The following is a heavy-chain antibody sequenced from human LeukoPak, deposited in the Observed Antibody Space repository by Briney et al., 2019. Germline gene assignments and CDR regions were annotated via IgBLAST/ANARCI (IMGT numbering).Heavy chain of an antibody. CDR3: ARHGSNIAAAGTDY. Sequence: GESLKISCQASGYIFTDYWIGWVRQMPGKGLEWMGIVNPADSDTRYSPSFQGQVTISADTSINTAYLQWSSLKASDTAMYYCARHGSNIAAAGTDYWGQGTLVTVSS. J-gene: IGHJ4*02. CDR1: GYIFTDYW. V-gene: IGHV5-51*01. D-gene: IGHD6-13*01. CDR2: VNPADSDT.